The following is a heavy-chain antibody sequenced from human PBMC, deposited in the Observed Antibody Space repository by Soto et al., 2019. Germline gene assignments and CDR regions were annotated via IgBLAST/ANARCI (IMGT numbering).Heavy chain of an antibody. V-gene: IGHV4-30-2*03. CDR2: IYHSGST. CDR1: GGSISSGGYS. J-gene: IGHJ6*02. CDR3: ARQIPGPYYYYGMDV. Sequence: SETLSLTXAVSGGSISSGGYSWSWIRQPPGKGLEWIGYIYHSGSTYYNPSLKSRVTISVDTSKNQFSLKLSSVTAADTAVYYCARQIPGPYYYYGMDVWGQGTTVTVSS.